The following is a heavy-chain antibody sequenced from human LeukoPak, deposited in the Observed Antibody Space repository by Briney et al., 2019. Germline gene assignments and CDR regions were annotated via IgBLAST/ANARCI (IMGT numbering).Heavy chain of an antibody. CDR2: INHSGST. Sequence: SETLSLTCTVSGGSISSYYWSWIRQPPGKGLEWIGEINHSGSTNYNPSLKSRVTISVDTSKNQFSLKLSSVTAADTAVYYCARHREYCSSTSCYRTAFDIWGQGTMVTVSS. J-gene: IGHJ3*02. D-gene: IGHD2-2*01. CDR1: GGSISSYY. V-gene: IGHV4-34*01. CDR3: ARHREYCSSTSCYRTAFDI.